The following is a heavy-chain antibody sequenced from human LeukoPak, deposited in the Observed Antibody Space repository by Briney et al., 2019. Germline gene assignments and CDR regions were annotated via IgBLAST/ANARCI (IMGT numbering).Heavy chain of an antibody. Sequence: GGSLRLSCAASGFTFSSYAMSWVRQAPGKGLEWVSAISGSGGSTYYADSVKGRFTISRDNPKNTLYLQMNSLRAEDTAVYYCAKGTSSRPDAFDIWGQGTMVTVSS. J-gene: IGHJ3*02. CDR3: AKGTSSRPDAFDI. CDR1: GFTFSSYA. V-gene: IGHV3-23*01. D-gene: IGHD6-13*01. CDR2: ISGSGGST.